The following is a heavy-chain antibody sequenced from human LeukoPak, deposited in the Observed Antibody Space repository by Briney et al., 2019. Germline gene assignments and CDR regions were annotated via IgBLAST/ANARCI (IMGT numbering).Heavy chain of an antibody. J-gene: IGHJ2*01. Sequence: PSETLSLTCAVSGGSISSSNWWSWVRQSPGKGQEGIGEIYHSGSTNYNPSLKSRVTMSVDASKKQLSLNLSSVTAADTAVYFCARVSLLEWSFWYFDLWGRGTLVTVSS. CDR3: ARVSLLEWSFWYFDL. V-gene: IGHV4-4*02. CDR1: GGSISSSNW. CDR2: IYHSGST. D-gene: IGHD3-3*01.